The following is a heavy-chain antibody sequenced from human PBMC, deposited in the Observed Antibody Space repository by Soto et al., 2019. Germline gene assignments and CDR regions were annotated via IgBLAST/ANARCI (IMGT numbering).Heavy chain of an antibody. J-gene: IGHJ2*01. Sequence: QVQLVQSGAEVKKPGSSVKVSCKASGGAFSSYAISWVRQAPGQGLEWMGGNLPLFNISNYAQKFQGRVTITEDEATSTAYMDISNLTSEDTGVYYCARRRFGYGSWYFDLWGRGILITVS. CDR2: NLPLFNIS. D-gene: IGHD3-10*01. CDR3: ARRRFGYGSWYFDL. CDR1: GGAFSSYA. V-gene: IGHV1-69*01.